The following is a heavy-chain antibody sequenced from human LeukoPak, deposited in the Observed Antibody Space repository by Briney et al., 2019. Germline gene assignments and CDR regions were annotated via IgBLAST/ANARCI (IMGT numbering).Heavy chain of an antibody. Sequence: SQTLSLTCTVSGGSISSGGYYWSWIRQHPGKGLEWIGYIYNSGNTYYNPSLKSRVTISVDTSKNQFSLKLSSVTAADTAVYYCARIAAAGGFDCWGQGTLVTVSS. CDR1: GGSISSGGYY. J-gene: IGHJ4*02. CDR3: ARIAAAGGFDC. V-gene: IGHV4-31*03. CDR2: IYNSGNT. D-gene: IGHD6-13*01.